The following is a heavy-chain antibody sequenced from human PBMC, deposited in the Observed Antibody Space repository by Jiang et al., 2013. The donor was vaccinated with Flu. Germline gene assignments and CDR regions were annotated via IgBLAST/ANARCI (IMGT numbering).Heavy chain of an antibody. CDR3: ARTYNWNYAFHPSNFGMDV. CDR1: GFSLSTSGVG. D-gene: IGHD1-7*01. J-gene: IGHJ6*02. V-gene: IGHV2-5*02. Sequence: KPTQTLTLTCTFSGFSLSTSGVGVAWIRQPPGKALEWLALIFWDDDKRFSPSLRSRLTISKDTSENQVVLILTNVDPVDTATYFCARTYNWNYAFHPSNFGMDVWGQGTTVTVSS. CDR2: IFWDDDK.